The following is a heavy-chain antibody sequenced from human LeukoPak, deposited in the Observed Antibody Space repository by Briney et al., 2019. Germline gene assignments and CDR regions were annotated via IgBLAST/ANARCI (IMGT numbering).Heavy chain of an antibody. CDR3: ARDGYLAVDY. CDR1: GGSISSGSYY. CDR2: FYYSGNT. Sequence: SETLSLTCSVSGGSISSGSYYWGWIRQPPGKGLEWIGNFYYSGNTYYNPSLKSRVAISVDTSKNQFSLKLSSVTAADTAVYYCARDGYLAVDYWGQGTLVTVSS. V-gene: IGHV4-39*07. J-gene: IGHJ4*02. D-gene: IGHD2-2*03.